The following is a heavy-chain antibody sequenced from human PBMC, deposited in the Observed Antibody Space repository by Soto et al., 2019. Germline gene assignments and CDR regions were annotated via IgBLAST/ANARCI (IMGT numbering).Heavy chain of an antibody. J-gene: IGHJ3*02. CDR3: ARDARTTVTTFWEAFDI. CDR2: IKQDGSEK. V-gene: IGHV3-7*01. CDR1: GFTFSSYW. Sequence: GGSLRLSCAASGFTFSSYWMSWVRQAPGKGLEWVANIKQDGSEKYYVDSVKGRFTISRDNAKNSLYLQMNSLRAEDTAVYYCARDARTTVTTFWEAFDIWGQGTMVTVSS. D-gene: IGHD4-17*01.